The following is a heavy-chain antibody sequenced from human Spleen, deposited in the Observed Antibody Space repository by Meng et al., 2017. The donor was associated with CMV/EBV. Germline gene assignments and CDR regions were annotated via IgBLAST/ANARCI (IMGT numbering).Heavy chain of an antibody. D-gene: IGHD3-10*01. CDR3: ARAPGESDY. CDR2: IYYSGST. CDR1: GGSISSYY. V-gene: IGHV4-59*01. J-gene: IGHJ4*02. Sequence: GSLRLSCTVSGGSISSYYWSWIRQPPGKGLEWIGYIYYSGSTNYNPSLKSRVTISVDTSKNQFSLKLSSVTAADTAVYYCARAPGESDYWGQGTLVTVSS.